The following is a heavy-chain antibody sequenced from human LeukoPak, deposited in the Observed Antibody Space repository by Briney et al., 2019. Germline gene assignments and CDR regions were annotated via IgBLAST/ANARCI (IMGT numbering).Heavy chain of an antibody. Sequence: GESLNISCKGSGYIFTSYWLSWVRQMPGKGLEWMGIVYPGDSDTRYSPSFQGQVTISADKSISTAYLQWSSLKASDTAMYYCARHPYGSGSYHFDYWGQGTLVTVSS. CDR3: ARHPYGSGSYHFDY. J-gene: IGHJ4*02. CDR2: VYPGDSDT. D-gene: IGHD3-10*01. V-gene: IGHV5-51*01. CDR1: GYIFTSYW.